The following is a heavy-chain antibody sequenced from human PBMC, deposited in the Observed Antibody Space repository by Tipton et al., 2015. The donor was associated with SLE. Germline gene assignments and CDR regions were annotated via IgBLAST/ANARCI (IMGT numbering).Heavy chain of an antibody. D-gene: IGHD3-3*01. V-gene: IGHV3-21*03. J-gene: IGHJ3*02. CDR1: GFTFSSYS. CDR2: ISSSSSYI. Sequence: SLRLSCAASGFTFSSYSMNWVRQAPGKGLEWVSSISSSSSYIYYADSVKGRFTISRDNAKNSLYLQMNSLRAEDTAVYYCAREGDQITIVGVAYDIWGQGTMVTVSS. CDR3: AREGDQITIVGVAYDI.